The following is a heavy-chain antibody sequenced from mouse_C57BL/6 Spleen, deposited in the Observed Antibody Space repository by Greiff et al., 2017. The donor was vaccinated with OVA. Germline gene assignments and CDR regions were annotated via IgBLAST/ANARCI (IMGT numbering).Heavy chain of an antibody. CDR2: INPNNGGT. J-gene: IGHJ2*01. Sequence: EVQLQQSGPELVKPGASVKISCKASGYTFTDYYMNWVKQSHGKSLEWIGDINPNNGGTSYNQKFKGKATLTVDKSSSTAYMELRSLTSEDSAVYYCARRIEGYFDYWGQGTTLTVSS. V-gene: IGHV1-26*01. CDR3: ARRIEGYFDY. CDR1: GYTFTDYY.